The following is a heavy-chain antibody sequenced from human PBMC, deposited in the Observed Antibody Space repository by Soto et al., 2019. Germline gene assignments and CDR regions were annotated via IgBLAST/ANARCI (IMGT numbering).Heavy chain of an antibody. CDR3: ARGVSRGVDY. V-gene: IGHV4-30-2*01. J-gene: IGHJ4*02. CDR2: IYHSGST. Sequence: LSLTCAVSGGSLSSGGYCWSWIRQPPGKGLEWIGYIYHSGSTYYNPSLKSRVTISVDRSKNQFSLKLSSVTAADTAVYYCARGVSRGVDYWGQGTLVTVSS. CDR1: GGSLSSGGYC. D-gene: IGHD3-10*01.